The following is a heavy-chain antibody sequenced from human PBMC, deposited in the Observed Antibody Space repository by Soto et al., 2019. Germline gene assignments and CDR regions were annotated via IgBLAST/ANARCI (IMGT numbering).Heavy chain of an antibody. CDR3: VRGTSAWSGMDY. V-gene: IGHV3-74*01. J-gene: IGHJ4*02. Sequence: EVQLVESGGGLVQPGGSLRLSCTASGFTFSHHWMHWVRQAPGKGLIWVSRIHVGGSFTDYADSVKGRFTISRDDAKNTLILQMNNLRAEDKAVYYCVRGTSAWSGMDYWGQGTLVTVSS. CDR1: GFTFSHHW. D-gene: IGHD3-3*01. CDR2: IHVGGSFT.